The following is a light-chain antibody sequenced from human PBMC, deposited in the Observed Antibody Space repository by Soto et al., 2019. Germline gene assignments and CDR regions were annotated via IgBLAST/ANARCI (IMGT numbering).Light chain of an antibody. CDR1: SSDVGGYNY. Sequence: QSALTQPASASGSPGQSVTISCTGTSSDVGGYNYVSWYQQHPHKAPKLMIYEFSKRPSGVPDRFSGSKSGNTASLTVSGLQAEDEADYYCSSYAGSNQEVFGTGTKLTVL. CDR3: SSYAGSNQEV. CDR2: EFS. V-gene: IGLV2-8*01. J-gene: IGLJ1*01.